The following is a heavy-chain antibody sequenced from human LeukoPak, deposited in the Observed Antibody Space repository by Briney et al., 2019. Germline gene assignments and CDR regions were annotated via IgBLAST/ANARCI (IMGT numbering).Heavy chain of an antibody. CDR2: IWYDGSNK. V-gene: IGHV3-33*06. CDR1: GFIFSRYG. Sequence: GGSLRLSCAASGFIFSRYGMHWVRQAPGKGLEWVAVIWYDGSNKYYADSVKGRFTISRDNSKNTLYLQMNSLSAEDTEVYYCAKGGRYDILTGHDYWGQGTLVTVSS. CDR3: AKGGRYDILTGHDY. J-gene: IGHJ4*02. D-gene: IGHD3-9*01.